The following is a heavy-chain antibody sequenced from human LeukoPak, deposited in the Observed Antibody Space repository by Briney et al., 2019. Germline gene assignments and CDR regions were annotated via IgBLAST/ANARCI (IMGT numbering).Heavy chain of an antibody. Sequence: GGSLRLSCAASGFTFSSYWMSWVRQAPGKGLEWVANIKQDGSEKYYVDSVKGRFTISRDNAKNSLYLQMNSLRAEDTAVYYCARVGWSSSGWYDYYYGMDVWGKGTTVTVSS. CDR2: IKQDGSEK. J-gene: IGHJ6*04. V-gene: IGHV3-7*01. CDR1: GFTFSSYW. CDR3: ARVGWSSSGWYDYYYGMDV. D-gene: IGHD6-19*01.